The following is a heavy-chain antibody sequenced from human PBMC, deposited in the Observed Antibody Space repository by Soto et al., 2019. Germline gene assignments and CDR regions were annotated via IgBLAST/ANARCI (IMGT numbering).Heavy chain of an antibody. CDR3: ADVGMDV. V-gene: IGHV1-69*12. CDR1: GGTFSTYG. CDR2: IIPIFGRA. J-gene: IGHJ6*02. Sequence: QVQLVQSGAEVKKPGSSVRVSCKASGGTFSTYGISWVRQAPGQGLEWMGGIIPIFGRANYAQKFQGRVTMTEDESTSTAYMELRTLRAEATAVYYCADVGMDVWGQGTTVTVSS.